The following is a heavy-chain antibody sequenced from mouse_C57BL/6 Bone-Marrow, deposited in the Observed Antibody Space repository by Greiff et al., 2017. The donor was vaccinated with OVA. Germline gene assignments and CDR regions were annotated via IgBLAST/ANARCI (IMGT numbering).Heavy chain of an antibody. CDR2: IDPSDSYT. J-gene: IGHJ1*03. CDR3: ARGNYYYGSSTWYFDV. Sequence: QVQLQQPGAELVKPGASVKLSCKASGYTFTSYWMQWVKQRPGQGLEWIGEIDPSDSYTNYNQKFKGKATLTVDTSSSTAYMQLSSLTSEDSAVYYCARGNYYYGSSTWYFDVWGTGTTVTVSS. V-gene: IGHV1-50*01. CDR1: GYTFTSYW. D-gene: IGHD1-1*01.